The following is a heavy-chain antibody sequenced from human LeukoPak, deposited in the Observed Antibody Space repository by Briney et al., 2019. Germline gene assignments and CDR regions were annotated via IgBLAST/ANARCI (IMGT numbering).Heavy chain of an antibody. Sequence: GGSLRLSCAASGFTFSSYAMHWVRQAPGKGLEWVAVISYDGSNKYYADSVKGRFTISRDNSKNTLYLQMNSLGAEDTAVYYCATLNYDFWSGYPSSFDYWGQGTLVTVSS. D-gene: IGHD3-3*01. CDR2: ISYDGSNK. V-gene: IGHV3-30-3*01. J-gene: IGHJ4*02. CDR1: GFTFSSYA. CDR3: ATLNYDFWSGYPSSFDY.